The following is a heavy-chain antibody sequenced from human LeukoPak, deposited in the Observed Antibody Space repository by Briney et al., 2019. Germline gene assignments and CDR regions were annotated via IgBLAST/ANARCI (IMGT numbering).Heavy chain of an antibody. D-gene: IGHD3-10*01. CDR1: GFTFDDYG. V-gene: IGHV3-20*04. CDR3: AKDARITMVRGVYLDY. J-gene: IGHJ4*02. CDR2: INWNGGST. Sequence: PGGSLRLSCAASGFTFDDYGMSWVRQAAGKGLEWVSGINWNGGSTGYADSVKGRFTISRDNAKNSLYLQMNSLRAEDTAVYYCAKDARITMVRGVYLDYWGQGTLVTVSS.